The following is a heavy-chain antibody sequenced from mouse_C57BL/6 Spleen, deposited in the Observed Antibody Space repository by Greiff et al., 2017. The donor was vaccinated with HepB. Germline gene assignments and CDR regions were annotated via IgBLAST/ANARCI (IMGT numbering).Heavy chain of an antibody. CDR2: IYPRDGST. V-gene: IGHV1-78*01. J-gene: IGHJ4*01. CDR1: GYTFTDHT. Sequence: QVQLQQSDAELVKPGASVKISCKVSGYTFTDHTIHWMKQRPEQGLEWIGYIYPRDGSTKYNEKFKGKATLTADKSSSTAYMQLNSLTSEDSAVYFCARSPYYYGSSYVSYAMDYWGQGTSVTVSS. D-gene: IGHD1-1*01. CDR3: ARSPYYYGSSYVSYAMDY.